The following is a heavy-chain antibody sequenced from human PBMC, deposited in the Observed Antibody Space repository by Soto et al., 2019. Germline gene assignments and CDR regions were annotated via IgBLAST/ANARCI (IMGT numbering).Heavy chain of an antibody. D-gene: IGHD3-10*01. CDR2: ISTNNGNT. CDR1: GYTFSEYG. CDR3: AIQRAGAYGMDV. V-gene: IGHV1-18*01. Sequence: QVQLVQSGAEVKKPGASVKVSCKASGYTFSEYGISWVRQAPGQGPEYLGWISTNNGNTGYAPKLQGRVTMTTDTSTSTAYMELRSLRSDDTAVYYCAIQRAGAYGMDVWGQGTTVAGSS. J-gene: IGHJ6*02.